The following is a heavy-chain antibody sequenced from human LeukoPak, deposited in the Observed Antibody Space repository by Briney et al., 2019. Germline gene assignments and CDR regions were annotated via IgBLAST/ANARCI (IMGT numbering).Heavy chain of an antibody. CDR2: IIPILGIA. D-gene: IGHD3-3*01. CDR3: ARDSRLLRFPNWFDP. J-gene: IGHJ5*02. V-gene: IGHV1-69*04. Sequence: GASVKVSCKASGGTFSSYAISWVRQAPGQGLEWMGRIIPILGIANYAQKFQGRVTITADKSTSTAYMELSSLRSEDTAVYYCARDSRLLRFPNWFDPWGQGTLVTVSS. CDR1: GGTFSSYA.